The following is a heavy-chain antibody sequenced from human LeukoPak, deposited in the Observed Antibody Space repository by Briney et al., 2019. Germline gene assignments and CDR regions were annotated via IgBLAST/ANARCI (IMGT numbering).Heavy chain of an antibody. V-gene: IGHV3-74*01. J-gene: IGHJ5*02. D-gene: IGHD6-13*01. Sequence: PGGSLRLSCAASGFTFSSYWMHWVRQAPGKGLVWVSRINSDGSSTNYADSVKGRFTISRDNAKNTLYLQMNSLRAEDTAVYYCARFEGIAPYNWFDPWGQGTLVTVSS. CDR1: GFTFSSYW. CDR3: ARFEGIAPYNWFDP. CDR2: INSDGSST.